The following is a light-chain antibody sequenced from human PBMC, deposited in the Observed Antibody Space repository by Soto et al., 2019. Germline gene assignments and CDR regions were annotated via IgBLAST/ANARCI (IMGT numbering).Light chain of an antibody. J-gene: IGKJ1*01. Sequence: DIQMTQSPSTLSASVGDRVTITCRASQNADNWVAWYQQKPGKAPKFLIYDASNLESGVPSRFSGRGSGTEFTLTISRLQPDDFATCYCQHYNSNSRTFGQGTRV. CDR3: QHYNSNSRT. CDR1: QNADNW. V-gene: IGKV1-5*01. CDR2: DAS.